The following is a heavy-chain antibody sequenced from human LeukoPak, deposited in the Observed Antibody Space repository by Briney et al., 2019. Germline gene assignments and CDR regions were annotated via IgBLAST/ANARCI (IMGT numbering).Heavy chain of an antibody. CDR1: GGSISRYY. V-gene: IGHV4-59*01. Sequence: PAETLSLTCTVSGGSISRYYWSWLRQPPGKGLEWIGYIFYSGDTHYNPSLKSRVTISVDTSKTQFSLKLRSVTTADTAVYYCARFRTPDDAFDIWGPGTMVTVSS. J-gene: IGHJ3*02. CDR2: IFYSGDT. CDR3: ARFRTPDDAFDI. D-gene: IGHD1/OR15-1a*01.